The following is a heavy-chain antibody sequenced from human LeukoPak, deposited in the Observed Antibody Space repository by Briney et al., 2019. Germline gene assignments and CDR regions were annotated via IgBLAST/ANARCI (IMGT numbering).Heavy chain of an antibody. J-gene: IGHJ6*04. V-gene: IGHV3-13*05. CDR3: ARGLNNAGGYYYYGMDV. CDR2: IGAAGDP. Sequence: GGSLRLSCAASGFTFSSYDMHWVRQATGKRLEWVSAIGAAGDPYYPGSVKGRFTISRENAKNSLYLQMNSLRAGDTAVYYCARGLNNAGGYYYYGMDVWGKGTTATVSS. CDR1: GFTFSSYD. D-gene: IGHD3-16*01.